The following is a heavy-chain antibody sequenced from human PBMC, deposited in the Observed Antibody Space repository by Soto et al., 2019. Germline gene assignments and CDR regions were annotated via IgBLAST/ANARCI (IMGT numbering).Heavy chain of an antibody. V-gene: IGHV3-23*01. CDR3: AKGAPLLAAGTWWFDP. D-gene: IGHD6-13*01. CDR1: GFTFTSYA. CDR2: ISYSGHTT. Sequence: LRLSCAASGFTFTSYAMNWVRQAPGQGLEWVSTISYSGHTTYYADSVKGRFTISRDNSNNTLYLQMDSLRGEDTAVYYCAKGAPLLAAGTWWFDPWGQGTLVTVSS. J-gene: IGHJ5*02.